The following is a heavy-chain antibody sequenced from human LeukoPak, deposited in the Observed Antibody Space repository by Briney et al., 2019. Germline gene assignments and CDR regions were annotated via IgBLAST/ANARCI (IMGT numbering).Heavy chain of an antibody. J-gene: IGHJ4*02. Sequence: GGSLRLSCGGSGFTFSSYAMSWVRQAPGKGLEWVSAISGSGTDTFYANSVKGRFTISRDNPNNTLYLQMNSLKAEDTAVYYCAKGGGSSCYSPSDYWGQGTLVTVSS. CDR1: GFTFSSYA. CDR2: ISGSGTDT. CDR3: AKGGGSSCYSPSDY. D-gene: IGHD2-15*01. V-gene: IGHV3-23*01.